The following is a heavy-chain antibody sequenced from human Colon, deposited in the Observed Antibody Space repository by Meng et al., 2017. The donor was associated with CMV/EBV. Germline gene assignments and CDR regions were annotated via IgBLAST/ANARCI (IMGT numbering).Heavy chain of an antibody. J-gene: IGHJ4*02. Sequence: GSLRLSCNVSGGSISTYYWTWIRQPPGKGLEWIGNVYYTGSARYNPSLKSRLTISVDTAKNQFSLKLSSVTVADTAMYYCARADPSLAMYYFDYWGPGMLVTVSS. D-gene: IGHD3-16*01. CDR2: VYYTGSA. CDR3: ARADPSLAMYYFDY. V-gene: IGHV4-59*13. CDR1: GGSISTYY.